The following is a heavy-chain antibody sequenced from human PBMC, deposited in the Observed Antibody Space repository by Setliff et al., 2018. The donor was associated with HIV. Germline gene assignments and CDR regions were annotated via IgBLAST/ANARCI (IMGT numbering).Heavy chain of an antibody. Sequence: SQTLSLTCAISGDSVSSNTAAWNWIRQSPSRGLEWLGRTYYRSKWSNDYAVSVKSRITINPDTSKNQFSLQLNSVTPEDMAVYFCARGGDWDYNYYMDVWDKGTTVTVSS. CDR1: GDSVSSNTAA. D-gene: IGHD3-16*01. CDR3: ARGGDWDYNYYMDV. J-gene: IGHJ6*03. V-gene: IGHV6-1*01. CDR2: TYYRSKWSN.